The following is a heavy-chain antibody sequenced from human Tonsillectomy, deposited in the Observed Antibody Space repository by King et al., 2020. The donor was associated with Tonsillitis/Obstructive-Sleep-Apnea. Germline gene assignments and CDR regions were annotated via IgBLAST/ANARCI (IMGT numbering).Heavy chain of an antibody. D-gene: IGHD6-19*01. Sequence: HVQLQESGPGLVKPSETLSLTCTVSGGSISSYYWSWIRQPPGKGLEWIGYIYYSGSTNYNPSLKSRVTISVDTSKNQFSLKLSSVTAADTAVYYCARQGYSSGWYYFDYWDQGTLVTVSS. J-gene: IGHJ4*02. CDR2: IYYSGST. CDR3: ARQGYSSGWYYFDY. CDR1: GGSISSYY. V-gene: IGHV4-59*08.